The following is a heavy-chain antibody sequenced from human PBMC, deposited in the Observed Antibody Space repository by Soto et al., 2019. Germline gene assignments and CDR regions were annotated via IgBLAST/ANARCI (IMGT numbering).Heavy chain of an antibody. CDR2: ISYDGSNK. Sequence: GGSLRLSCAASGFTFSSYVMYWVRQAPGKGLEWVAVISYDGSNKYSADSVKGRFTISRDNSENTLYLQMNSLRAEDTAVYYCARDIGGSYYYYGMDVWGQGTTVTVSS. CDR1: GFTFSSYV. CDR3: ARDIGGSYYYYGMDV. J-gene: IGHJ6*02. D-gene: IGHD1-26*01. V-gene: IGHV3-30-3*01.